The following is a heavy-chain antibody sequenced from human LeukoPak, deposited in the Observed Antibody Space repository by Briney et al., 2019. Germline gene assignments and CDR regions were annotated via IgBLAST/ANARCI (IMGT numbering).Heavy chain of an antibody. Sequence: PGGSLRLSCAASGFTFIAYGMQWVRQAPGKGLVWVSRINNDGSSTSYADSVKGRFTISRGNAKNTLYLQVNSLRAEDTGVYYCARELPREVTLDYWGQGALVTVSS. CDR2: INNDGSST. D-gene: IGHD2-21*02. CDR1: GFTFIAYG. V-gene: IGHV3-74*01. J-gene: IGHJ4*02. CDR3: ARELPREVTLDY.